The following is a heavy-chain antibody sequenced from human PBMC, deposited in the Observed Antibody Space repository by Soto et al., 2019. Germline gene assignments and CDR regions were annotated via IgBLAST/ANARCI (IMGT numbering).Heavy chain of an antibody. CDR2: INHSGST. Sequence: QVQLQQWGAGLLKPSETLSLTCAVYGGSFSGYYWSWIRQPPGKGLEWIGEINHSGSTNYNPSLKSRVTISVDTSKNQFSLELSSVTAADTAVYYCARVPYSSSWSYFDYWGQGTLVTVSS. V-gene: IGHV4-34*01. CDR3: ARVPYSSSWSYFDY. CDR1: GGSFSGYY. D-gene: IGHD6-13*01. J-gene: IGHJ4*02.